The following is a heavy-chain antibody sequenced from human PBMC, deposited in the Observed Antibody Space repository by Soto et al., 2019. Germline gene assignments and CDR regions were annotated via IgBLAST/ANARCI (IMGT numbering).Heavy chain of an antibody. CDR2: ISGSGGIT. J-gene: IGHJ2*01. V-gene: IGHV3-23*01. CDR1: GFTFTDYY. D-gene: IGHD3-22*01. Sequence: GGSLRLSCAASGFTFTDYYMTWLRQAPGKGLEWVSAISGSGGITFYADSVKGRFTFPRDTNTVYLQMNSLRAEDTAVYYCARVNFYDTNYWYFDLWGRGTLVTVSS. CDR3: ARVNFYDTNYWYFDL.